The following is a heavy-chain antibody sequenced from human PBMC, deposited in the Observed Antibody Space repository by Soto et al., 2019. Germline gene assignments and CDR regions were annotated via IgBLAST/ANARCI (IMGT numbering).Heavy chain of an antibody. CDR3: ARWAYYDIVTGYGMDV. CDR2: IYHSGST. V-gene: IGHV4-30-2*01. J-gene: IGHJ6*02. D-gene: IGHD3-9*01. CDR1: GGSISSGGYF. Sequence: PSETLSPTRAFAGGSISSGGYFWSWIRQPPGKGLEWIGYIYHSGSTYYNPSLKSRVTISVDRSKNQFSLKLSSVTAADTAVYFCARWAYYDIVTGYGMDVWGQGTTVTVSS.